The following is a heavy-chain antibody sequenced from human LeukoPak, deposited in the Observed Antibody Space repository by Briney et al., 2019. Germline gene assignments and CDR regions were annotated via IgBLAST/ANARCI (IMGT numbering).Heavy chain of an antibody. CDR1: GFTFSSYS. CDR3: ARDSGGWYEYYYYYMDV. Sequence: TGGSLRLSCAASGFTFSSYSMNWVRQAPGKGLEWVSSISSSSSYIYYADSVKGRFTISRDNAKNSLYLQMNSLRAEDTAVYYCARDSGGWYEYYYYYMDVWGKGTTVTVSS. J-gene: IGHJ6*03. D-gene: IGHD6-19*01. V-gene: IGHV3-21*01. CDR2: ISSSSSYI.